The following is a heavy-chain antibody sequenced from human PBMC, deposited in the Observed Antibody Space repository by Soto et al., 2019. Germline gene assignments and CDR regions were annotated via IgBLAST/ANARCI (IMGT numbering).Heavy chain of an antibody. Sequence: QVQLVQSGAEVRKPGSSVKVSCKASGGTFSRHAISWVRQAPGQGLEWMGGIIPIFGTANHAQKFQGRVTIIADKSTSTVYMELSSLRSEATAMYYCARGWGYDSNDYYYAYWGQGTLVIVSS. CDR2: IIPIFGTA. CDR1: GGTFSRHA. J-gene: IGHJ4*02. V-gene: IGHV1-69*06. D-gene: IGHD3-22*01. CDR3: ARGWGYDSNDYYYAY.